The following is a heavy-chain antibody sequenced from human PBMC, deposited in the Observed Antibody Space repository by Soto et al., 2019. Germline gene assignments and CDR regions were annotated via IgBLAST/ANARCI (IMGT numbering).Heavy chain of an antibody. J-gene: IGHJ3*02. CDR2: ISGSGGST. Sequence: GGSLRLSCAASGFTFSSYAMSWVRQAPGKGLEWVSAISGSGGSTYYADSLKGRFTISRDNSKNTLYLQMSSLRAEDTAVYYCAKGTGIQIWLPLAGCAFDIWGQGTMVTVSS. CDR3: AKGTGIQIWLPLAGCAFDI. CDR1: GFTFSSYA. V-gene: IGHV3-23*01. D-gene: IGHD5-18*01.